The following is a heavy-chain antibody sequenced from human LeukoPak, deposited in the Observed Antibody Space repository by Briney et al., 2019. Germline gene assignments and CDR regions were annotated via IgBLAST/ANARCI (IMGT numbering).Heavy chain of an antibody. V-gene: IGHV1-69*04. CDR3: AGSLVGPVNAFDI. CDR2: IIPILGIA. J-gene: IGHJ3*02. CDR1: GGTFSSYA. Sequence: GASVKVSCKASGGTFSSYAISWVRQAPGQGLEWMGRIIPILGIANYAQKFQGRVTITADKSTSTAYMELSSLRSEDTAVYYCAGSLVGPVNAFDIWGQGTMVTVSS. D-gene: IGHD1-26*01.